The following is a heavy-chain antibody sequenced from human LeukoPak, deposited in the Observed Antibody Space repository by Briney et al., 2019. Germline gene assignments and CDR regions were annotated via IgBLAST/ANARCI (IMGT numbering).Heavy chain of an antibody. D-gene: IGHD6-13*01. V-gene: IGHV3-9*01. CDR2: ISWNSGSI. CDR1: GFTFDDYA. CDR3: AGAAAGTFRFDY. Sequence: SLRLSCAASGFTFDDYAMHWVRQAPGRGLEWASGISWNSGSIGYADSVKGRFTISRDNAKNSLYLQMNSLRAEDTALYYCAGAAAGTFRFDYWGQGTLVTVSS. J-gene: IGHJ4*02.